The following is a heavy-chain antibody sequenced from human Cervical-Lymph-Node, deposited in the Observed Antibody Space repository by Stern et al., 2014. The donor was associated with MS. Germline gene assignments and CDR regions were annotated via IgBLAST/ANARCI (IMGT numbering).Heavy chain of an antibody. V-gene: IGHV3-48*02. CDR3: ARVHLSADGTTFDY. Sequence: EVQLVESGGGLVQPGGALRLSCAASGFTFSRYSMNWIRQAPGKGLEWISYISGDSSAIYYADSVKGRFTVSRDNAKSSLYVQMSSLRDEDTAVYYCARVHLSADGTTFDYWGQGTLVTVSS. CDR2: ISGDSSAI. J-gene: IGHJ4*02. CDR1: GFTFSRYS. D-gene: IGHD6-13*01.